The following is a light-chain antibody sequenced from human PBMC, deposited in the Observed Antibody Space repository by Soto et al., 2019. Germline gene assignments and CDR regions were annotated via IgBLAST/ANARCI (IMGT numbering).Light chain of an antibody. CDR2: DTS. Sequence: DFRMTQSPSSLSDSVGVRVTITCRASQDVTTWFAWYQHKPGNAPNLLLHDTSILQGGVPSRFSGSGSGTEFTLTISSRQPEDFATYYCLQAHRFPLTFDGGTKVDIK. CDR3: LQAHRFPLT. V-gene: IGKV1-12*01. J-gene: IGKJ4*01. CDR1: QDVTTW.